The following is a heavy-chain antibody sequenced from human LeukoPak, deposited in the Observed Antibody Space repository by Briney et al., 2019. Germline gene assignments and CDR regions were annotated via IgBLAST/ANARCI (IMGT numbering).Heavy chain of an antibody. D-gene: IGHD6-19*01. J-gene: IGHJ4*02. CDR1: GFTFSSYA. CDR3: AKVSSGWHLDY. V-gene: IGHV3-23*01. CDR2: TSGSGGST. Sequence: GGSLRLSCVASGFTFSSYAMSWVRQAPGKGLEWVSATSGSGGSTYYADSVKGRFTISRDNSKNTLYLQMNSLRAEDTAVYYCAKVSSGWHLDYWGQGTLVTVSS.